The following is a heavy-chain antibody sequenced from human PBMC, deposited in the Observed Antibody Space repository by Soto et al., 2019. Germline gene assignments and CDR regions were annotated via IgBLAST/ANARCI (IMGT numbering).Heavy chain of an antibody. J-gene: IGHJ4*02. V-gene: IGHV3-74*01. CDR2: INSDGSST. CDR1: GFTFSSYW. D-gene: IGHD1-7*01. CDR3: AREMRDKTGTLY. Sequence: GESLKISCAASGFTFSSYWMHWVRQAPGKGLVWVSRINSDGSSTSYADSVKGRFTISRDNAKNTLYLQMNSLRAEDTAVYYCAREMRDKTGTLYWGQGTLVTVSS.